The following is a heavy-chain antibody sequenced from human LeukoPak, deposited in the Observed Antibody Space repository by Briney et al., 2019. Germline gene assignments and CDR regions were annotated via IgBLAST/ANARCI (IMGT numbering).Heavy chain of an antibody. CDR1: GYSFTSYW. CDR3: ARPYYYDSSGYYGLDY. CDR2: IYPGDSDT. J-gene: IGHJ4*02. Sequence: GESLKISCKGSGYSFTSYWIGWVRQMPGKGLEWMGIIYPGDSDTRYSPSFQGQVTISADESISTAYLQWSSLKASDTAMYYCARPYYYDSSGYYGLDYWGQGTLVTVSS. V-gene: IGHV5-51*01. D-gene: IGHD3-22*01.